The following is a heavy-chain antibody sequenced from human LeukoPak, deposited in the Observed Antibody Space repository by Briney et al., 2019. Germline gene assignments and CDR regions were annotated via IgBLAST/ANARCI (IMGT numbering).Heavy chain of an antibody. CDR2: ISSSSSYI. Sequence: GSLRLSCAASGFTFSSYSMNWVRQAPGKGPEWVSSISSSSSYIYYADSVKGRFTISRDNAKNSLYLQMNSLRAEDTAVYYCARDIYDYVWGSYRYYFDYWGQGTLVTVSS. J-gene: IGHJ4*02. V-gene: IGHV3-21*01. CDR1: GFTFSSYS. CDR3: ARDIYDYVWGSYRYYFDY. D-gene: IGHD3-16*02.